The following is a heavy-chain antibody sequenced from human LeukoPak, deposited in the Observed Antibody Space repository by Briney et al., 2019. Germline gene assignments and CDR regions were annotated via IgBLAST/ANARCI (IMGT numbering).Heavy chain of an antibody. D-gene: IGHD3-10*01. Sequence: SETLSLTCTVSGGSISSYYWSWIRQPAGKGLEWIGRIYTSGSTNYNPSLKSRVTISVDTSKNQFSLKLSSVTAADTAVYYCARDRYYGSGSYYNRNPLGYWGQGTLVTVSS. CDR2: IYTSGST. CDR3: ARDRYYGSGSYYNRNPLGY. CDR1: GGSISSYY. V-gene: IGHV4-4*07. J-gene: IGHJ4*02.